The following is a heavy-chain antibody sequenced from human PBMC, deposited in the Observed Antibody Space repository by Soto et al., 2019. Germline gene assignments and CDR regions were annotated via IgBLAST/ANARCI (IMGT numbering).Heavy chain of an antibody. CDR3: APGIAGWYQGRYYYGMDV. D-gene: IGHD6-19*01. V-gene: IGHV4-61*01. J-gene: IGHJ6*02. CDR1: GGSVSSGSYY. Sequence: QVQLQESGPGLVKPSETLSLTCTVSGGSVSSGSYYWSWIRQPPGKGLEWIGYIYYSGSTNYNPFLMSRVTRSVDTSKNRFSLKLSSVTAADTAVYYCAPGIAGWYQGRYYYGMDVWGQGTTVTVSS. CDR2: IYYSGST.